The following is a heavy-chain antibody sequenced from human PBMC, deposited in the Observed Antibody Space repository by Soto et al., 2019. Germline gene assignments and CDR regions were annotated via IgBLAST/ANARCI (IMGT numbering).Heavy chain of an antibody. J-gene: IGHJ3*02. CDR1: GFTVSSNY. V-gene: IGHV3-66*01. CDR3: ARDRGGYSSSYDAFDI. CDR2: IYSGGST. D-gene: IGHD5-12*01. Sequence: GGSLRLSCAASGFTVSSNYMSWVRQAPGKGLEWVSVIYSGGSTYYADSVKGRFTISRDNSKNTLYLQMNSLRAEDTAVYYCARDRGGYSSSYDAFDIWGQGTMVPVSS.